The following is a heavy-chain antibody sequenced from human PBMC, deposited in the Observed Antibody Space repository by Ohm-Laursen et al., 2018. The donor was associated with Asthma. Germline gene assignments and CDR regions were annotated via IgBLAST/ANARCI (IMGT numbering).Heavy chain of an antibody. CDR1: GGSISSNIW. V-gene: IGHV4-4*02. CDR2: IYHSGST. J-gene: IGHJ4*02. Sequence: SETLSLTCTVSGGSISSNIWWSWVRQPPGKGLEWIGEIYHSGSTNYNPSLKSRVTISVDKSKNQFSLKLSSVTAADTAVYYCARGGTRYYFDYWGQGTLVTVSS. CDR3: ARGGTRYYFDY.